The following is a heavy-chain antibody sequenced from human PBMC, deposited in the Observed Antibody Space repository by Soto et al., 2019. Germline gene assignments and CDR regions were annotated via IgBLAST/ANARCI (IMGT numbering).Heavy chain of an antibody. CDR3: ARAGAVAARPSSYSSSKSDEMLFDI. CDR2: IKQDGSEK. V-gene: IGHV3-7*01. CDR1: GFTFSSYW. Sequence: GGSLRLSCAASGFTFSSYWMSWVRQAPGKGLEWVANIKQDGSEKYYVDSVKGRFTISRDNAKNSLYLQMNSLRAEDTAVYYCARAGAVAARPSSYSSSKSDEMLFDIWGQGTMVTVSS. D-gene: IGHD6-6*01. J-gene: IGHJ3*02.